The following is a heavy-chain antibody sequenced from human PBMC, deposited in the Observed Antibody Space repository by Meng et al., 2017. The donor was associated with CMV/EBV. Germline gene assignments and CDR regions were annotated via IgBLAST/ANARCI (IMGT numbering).Heavy chain of an antibody. V-gene: IGHV4-34*01. CDR3: ARGLKAWFDP. J-gene: IGHJ5*02. CDR2: INHSGST. Sequence: GSLRLSCAVNGGSFSGYYWSWIRQPPGKGLEWIGEINHSGSTNYNPSLKSRVTISVDTSKNQFSLKLSSVTAADTAVYYCARGLKAWFDPWGQGTLVTVSS. CDR1: GGSFSGYY.